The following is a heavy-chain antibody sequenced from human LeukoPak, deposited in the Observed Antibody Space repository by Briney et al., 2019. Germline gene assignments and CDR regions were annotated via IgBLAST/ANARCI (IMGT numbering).Heavy chain of an antibody. CDR2: ISAYNGNT. D-gene: IGHD6-13*01. CDR3: ARDHSSSGQLLDY. CDR1: GYIFNNFG. V-gene: IGHV1-18*01. J-gene: IGHJ4*01. Sequence: ASVKVSCKASGYIFNNFGFSWVRQAPGQGLEWMGWISAYNGNTNYAQNLQGRVTMTTDTSTNTAYMELRGLRSDDTALYYCARDHSSSGQLLDYWDHGTLVTVSS.